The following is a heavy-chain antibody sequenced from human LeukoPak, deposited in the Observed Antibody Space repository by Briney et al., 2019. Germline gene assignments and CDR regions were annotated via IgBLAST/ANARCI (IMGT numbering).Heavy chain of an antibody. CDR2: INHSGST. CDR1: GVSFRGYY. Sequence: SETLSLTCAVYGVSFRGYYWSWIRQPPGKGLEWIGEINHSGSTNYNPSLKSRVTISVDTSKNQFSLKLSSVTAADTAVYYCAGPPLPAGAFDIWGQGTMVTVSS. J-gene: IGHJ3*02. CDR3: AGPPLPAGAFDI. V-gene: IGHV4-34*01.